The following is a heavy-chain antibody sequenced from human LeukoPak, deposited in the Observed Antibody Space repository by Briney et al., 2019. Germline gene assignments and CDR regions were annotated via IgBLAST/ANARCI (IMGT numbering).Heavy chain of an antibody. CDR3: TRGVGATPEY. CDR1: GGSFSGYY. D-gene: IGHD1-26*01. Sequence: SSETLSLTCAVYGGSFSGYYWSWIRQPPGKGLEWIGQINHSGSTKYSPSLKSRVTISVDTSKNQFSLKLSSVTAADTAVYYCTRGVGATPEYWGQGTLVTVSS. V-gene: IGHV4-34*01. CDR2: INHSGST. J-gene: IGHJ4*02.